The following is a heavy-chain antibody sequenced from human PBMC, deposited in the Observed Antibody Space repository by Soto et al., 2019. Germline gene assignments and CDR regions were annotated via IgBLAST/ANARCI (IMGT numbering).Heavy chain of an antibody. D-gene: IGHD6-13*01. J-gene: IGHJ4*02. Sequence: QVQLVESGGGVVQPGRSLRLSCAASGFTFSSYAMHWVRQAPGKGLEWVAVISYDGSNKYYADSVKGRFTISRDNSKNTLYLQMNSLRAEDTAVYYCARYAAAGQTFDYWGQGTLGTVSS. CDR3: ARYAAAGQTFDY. V-gene: IGHV3-30-3*01. CDR2: ISYDGSNK. CDR1: GFTFSSYA.